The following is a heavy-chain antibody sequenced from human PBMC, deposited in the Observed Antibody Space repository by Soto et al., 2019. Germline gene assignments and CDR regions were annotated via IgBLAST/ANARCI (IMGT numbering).Heavy chain of an antibody. CDR2: IYHSGST. V-gene: IGHV4-4*02. CDR3: ARAGGLSTSCYKCADRYYYYYMDV. D-gene: IGHD2-2*02. Sequence: QVQLQESGPGLVKPSGTLSLTCAVSSGSISSSNWWSWVRQPPGKGLEWIGEIYHSGSTNYNPSLKSRVNISVDKSKNQFSLKLSSVTAADTAVYYCARAGGLSTSCYKCADRYYYYYMDVWGKGTTVTVSS. J-gene: IGHJ6*03. CDR1: SGSISSSNW.